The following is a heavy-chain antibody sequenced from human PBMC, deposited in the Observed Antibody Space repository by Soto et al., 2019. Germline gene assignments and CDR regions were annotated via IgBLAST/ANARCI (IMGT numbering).Heavy chain of an antibody. J-gene: IGHJ4*02. CDR2: IYYSGST. D-gene: IGHD4-17*01. Sequence: SETLSLTCTVSGGSISSYYWSWIRQPPGKGLEWIGYIYYSGSTNYNPSLKSRVTISVDTSKNQFSLRLSSVTAADTAVYHCARRYGDYFDFWGQGTLVTVSS. CDR3: ARRYGDYFDF. V-gene: IGHV4-59*08. CDR1: GGSISSYY.